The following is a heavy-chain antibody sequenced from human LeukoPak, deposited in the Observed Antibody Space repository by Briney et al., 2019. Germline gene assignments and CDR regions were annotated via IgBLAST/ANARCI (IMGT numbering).Heavy chain of an antibody. V-gene: IGHV3-48*04. J-gene: IGHJ6*04. CDR1: GFTFSSYW. D-gene: IGHD3-10*02. Sequence: GGSLRLSCAASGFTFSSYWMNWVRQAPGKGLEWFSYISSSGSTIYYADSVTGRLTISRDNAKNSLYLQMNSLRAEDTAVYYCAELGITMIGGVWGKGTTVTISS. CDR2: ISSSGSTI. CDR3: AELGITMIGGV.